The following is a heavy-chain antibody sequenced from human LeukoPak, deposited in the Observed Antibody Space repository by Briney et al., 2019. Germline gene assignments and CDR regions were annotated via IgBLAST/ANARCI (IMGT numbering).Heavy chain of an antibody. CDR2: IIPILGIA. D-gene: IGHD6-6*01. Sequence: ASVKVSCKASGYTFTGYYMRWVRQAPGQGLEWMGRIIPILGIANYAQKFQGRVTITADKSTSTAYMELSSLRSEDTAVYYCARAASIAARLSFFDCWGQGTLVTVSS. CDR3: ARAASIAARLSFFDC. CDR1: GYTFTGYY. V-gene: IGHV1-69*04. J-gene: IGHJ4*02.